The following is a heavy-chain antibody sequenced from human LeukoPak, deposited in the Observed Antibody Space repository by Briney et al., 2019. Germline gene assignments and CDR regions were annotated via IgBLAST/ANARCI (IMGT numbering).Heavy chain of an antibody. Sequence: GRSLRLSCAVSGFTFDDYAMHWVRQAPGKGLGWVSGIIWNSNIIGYVDSVKGRFTNSRDNAKNSLYLQMNSLRPEDMALYYCAKDRNYELLYAFDIWGQGTMVTVSS. D-gene: IGHD2-2*02. V-gene: IGHV3-9*03. CDR1: GFTFDDYA. CDR3: AKDRNYELLYAFDI. J-gene: IGHJ3*02. CDR2: IIWNSNII.